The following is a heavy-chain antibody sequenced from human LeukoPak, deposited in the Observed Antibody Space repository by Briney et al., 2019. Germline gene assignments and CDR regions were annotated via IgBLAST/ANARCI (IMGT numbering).Heavy chain of an antibody. Sequence: ASVTVSCKTSGYTFTAHDIFWVRQAAGQGLEWMGWMNPKSGSTAYAQKVQGRVTFTRNTSITTAYLDLTNLRYEDTAMYYCARGRQVSINWYFDLWGRGTQVTVAS. V-gene: IGHV1-8*03. J-gene: IGHJ2*01. CDR3: ARGRQVSINWYFDL. CDR2: MNPKSGST. D-gene: IGHD3-10*01. CDR1: GYTFTAHD.